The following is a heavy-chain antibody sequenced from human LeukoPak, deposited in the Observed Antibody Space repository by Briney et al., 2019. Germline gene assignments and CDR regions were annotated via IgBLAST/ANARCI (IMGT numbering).Heavy chain of an antibody. Sequence: GGSLRLSCAASGFTFSSYAMSWVRQAPGKGLEWVSAISGSGGNTYYADSVKGRFTISRDNSKNTLNLQMNSLRAEDTAVYDCEKLGGSSYWGQGTLVTVSS. J-gene: IGHJ4*02. CDR3: EKLGGSSY. D-gene: IGHD2-15*01. CDR1: GFTFSSYA. V-gene: IGHV3-23*01. CDR2: ISGSGGNT.